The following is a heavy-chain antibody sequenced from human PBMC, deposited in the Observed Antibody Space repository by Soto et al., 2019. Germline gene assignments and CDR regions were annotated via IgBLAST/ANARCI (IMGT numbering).Heavy chain of an antibody. CDR2: IIPIFGTA. D-gene: IGHD6-19*01. CDR3: ARESGLAVAGPYYFDY. J-gene: IGHJ4*02. Sequence: ASEKVSSKASGGTFSNYAISWVRQAPGQAIEWMGGIIPIFGTANYAQKFQGRVTITAAESTSTAYMELSSLRSENTAVYYCARESGLAVAGPYYFDYWGQGTLVTVSS. CDR1: GGTFSNYA. V-gene: IGHV1-69*13.